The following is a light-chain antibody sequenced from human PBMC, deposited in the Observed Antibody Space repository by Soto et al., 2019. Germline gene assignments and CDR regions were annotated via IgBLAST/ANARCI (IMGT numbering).Light chain of an antibody. J-gene: IGKJ1*01. V-gene: IGKV3-20*01. CDR2: GAS. CDR3: QHYGSSPRT. CDR1: QSVSSSY. Sequence: EIVLTQSPGTLSLSPGERATLFCRASQSVSSSYLAWYQQKPGQAPRLLIYGASSRATGIPDRFSGSGSGTDFTLTISRLEPEDFALYYCQHYGSSPRTFGQGTKVDIK.